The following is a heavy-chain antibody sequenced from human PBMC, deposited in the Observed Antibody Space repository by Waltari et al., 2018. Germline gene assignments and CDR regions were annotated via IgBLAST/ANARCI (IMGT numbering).Heavy chain of an antibody. V-gene: IGHV4-4*02. D-gene: IGHD2-15*01. J-gene: IGHJ4*02. Sequence: QLQLEQLGPGLVKPSETLSLICAVSGDSMGDSDLWNWVRQSPGKGLEWKGQVHRSGRTNYNPSFASRVTVSVDMSTNHCSLKVTSATSADTAVYYCARDRGRGLYLDSWGQGILVTVSP. CDR1: GDSMGDSDL. CDR3: ARDRGRGLYLDS. CDR2: VHRSGRT.